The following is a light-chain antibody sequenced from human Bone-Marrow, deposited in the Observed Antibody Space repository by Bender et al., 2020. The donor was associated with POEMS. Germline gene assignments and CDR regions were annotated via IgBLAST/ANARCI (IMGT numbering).Light chain of an antibody. J-gene: IGLJ2*01. Sequence: QSALTQPPSTSGSPGQSVTISCTGTSSDVGGYNYVSWYQQHPGKAPKLKIYEVSKRPSGVSNRFSGSKSGNTASLTISGLQAEDEADYYCCLYAGSSTLVFGGGTKLTVL. V-gene: IGLV2-23*02. CDR1: SSDVGGYNY. CDR3: CLYAGSSTLV. CDR2: EVS.